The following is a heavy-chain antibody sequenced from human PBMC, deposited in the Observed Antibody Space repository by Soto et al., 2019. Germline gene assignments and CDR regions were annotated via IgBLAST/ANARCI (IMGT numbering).Heavy chain of an antibody. CDR2: INHSGST. CDR3: ARDKITGLFDY. V-gene: IGHV4-34*01. D-gene: IGHD2-8*02. CDR1: GGSFSGYY. J-gene: IGHJ4*02. Sequence: SETLSLTCAVYGGSFSGYYWTWIRQPPGTGLEWIGEINHSGSTNYNPSLKSRVTISVDTSKNHFSLKLTSVTAADTAVYYCARDKITGLFDYWGQGTLVT.